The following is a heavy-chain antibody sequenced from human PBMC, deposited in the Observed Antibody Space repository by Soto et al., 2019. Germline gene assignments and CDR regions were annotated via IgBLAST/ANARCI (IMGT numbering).Heavy chain of an antibody. V-gene: IGHV3-23*01. CDR3: AKGGIAAIFDY. CDR1: GFTFSTYV. CDR2: LSGSGDDT. Sequence: EVQLLESGGALVQPGGSLRLSCAASGFTFSTYVMSWVRQAPGKGLEWVSALSGSGDDTYYADSVKGRFTIYRDNSKNTLDLQMNSLRVEDTAVYYCAKGGIAAIFDYWGQGTLVTVSS. J-gene: IGHJ4*02. D-gene: IGHD6-13*01.